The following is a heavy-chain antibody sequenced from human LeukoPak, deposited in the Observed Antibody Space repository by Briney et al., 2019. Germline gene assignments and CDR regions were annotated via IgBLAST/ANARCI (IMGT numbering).Heavy chain of an antibody. CDR1: GFTFNTYT. D-gene: IGHD1-26*01. CDR2: ISGSSGII. V-gene: IGHV3-48*02. CDR3: ARVVGATPGGWFDP. Sequence: PGGSLRLSCAASGFTFNTYTMNWVRQAPGKGLEWVSYISGSSGIIDYADSVRGRFTISRDNAKNSLYLQMNSLRDEDTAVYYCARVVGATPGGWFDPWGQGTLVTVSS. J-gene: IGHJ5*02.